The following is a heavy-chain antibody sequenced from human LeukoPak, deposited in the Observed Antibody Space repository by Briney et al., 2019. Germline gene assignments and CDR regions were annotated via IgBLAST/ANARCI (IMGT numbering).Heavy chain of an antibody. D-gene: IGHD5-12*01. V-gene: IGHV3-7*01. J-gene: IGHJ4*02. CDR2: IKQDGSEK. CDR3: ARASGYGWDY. CDR1: EFTFGNYW. Sequence: GGSLRHSCAASEFTFGNYWMSWVRQVPGKGPEWVANIKQDGSEKYYVDSVKGRFTMSRDNAKNSLYLQMNSLRAEDTAVYYCARASGYGWDYWGQGTLVTVSS.